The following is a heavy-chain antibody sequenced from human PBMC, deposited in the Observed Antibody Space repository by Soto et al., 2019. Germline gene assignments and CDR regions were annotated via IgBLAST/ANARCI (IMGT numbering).Heavy chain of an antibody. CDR1: GDIFSGYS. CDR3: ARDLGTGYDPGDY. V-gene: IGHV1-69*12. J-gene: IGHJ4*02. D-gene: IGHD5-12*01. CDR2: IIPVFGTT. Sequence: QVQLVQSGAEVKKPGSSVKVSCTASGDIFSGYSISWVRQAPGQGLEWMGGIIPVFGTTNYAQKFQGRVTISADDSTTTAYMELSSLNFEDTAVYYCARDLGTGYDPGDYWGQGTLVTVSS.